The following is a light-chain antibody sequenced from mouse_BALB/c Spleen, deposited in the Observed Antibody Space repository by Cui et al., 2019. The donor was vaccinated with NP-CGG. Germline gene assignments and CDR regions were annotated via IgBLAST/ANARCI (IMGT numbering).Light chain of an antibody. CDR2: GTN. J-gene: IGLJ1*01. Sequence: QAVVTQESALTTSPGETVTLTCRSNTGAVTTTNYANWVQEKPDHLFTGLIGGTNNRPPGVPARFSGSLIGDKAALTITGAQTEDEAIYFCALWCSNHWVFGGGTKLTVL. CDR1: TGAVTTTNY. V-gene: IGLV1*01. CDR3: ALWCSNHWV.